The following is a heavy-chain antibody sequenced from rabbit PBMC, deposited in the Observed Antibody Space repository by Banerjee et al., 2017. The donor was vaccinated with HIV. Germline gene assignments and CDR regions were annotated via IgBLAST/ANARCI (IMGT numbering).Heavy chain of an antibody. CDR1: GFSFSSSYW. Sequence: QEQLEESGGGLVKPEGSLTLTCTASGFSFSSSYWICWVRQAPGKGLEWIACIGAGSNGNTAYANWARGRFTISKTSSTTVTLQMTSLTAADTATYFCARNLFEDNNLWGQGTLVTVS. CDR2: IGAGSNGNT. D-gene: IGHD1-1*01. V-gene: IGHV1S45*01. CDR3: ARNLFEDNNL. J-gene: IGHJ4*01.